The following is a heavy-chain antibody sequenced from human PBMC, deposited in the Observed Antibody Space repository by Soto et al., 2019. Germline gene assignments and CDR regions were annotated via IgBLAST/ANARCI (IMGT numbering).Heavy chain of an antibody. CDR1: GFSFRDHY. D-gene: IGHD3-16*01. J-gene: IGHJ4*02. Sequence: VGSLRLSCAASGFSFRDHYMTWIRQAPGKGLELLSYISPGGDITNYVDSVKGRFTISRDNAKNSLFLHMNSLRAEDTAVYYCTRDPRITDFWGQGTLVTVSS. CDR2: ISPGGDIT. V-gene: IGHV3-11*01. CDR3: TRDPRITDF.